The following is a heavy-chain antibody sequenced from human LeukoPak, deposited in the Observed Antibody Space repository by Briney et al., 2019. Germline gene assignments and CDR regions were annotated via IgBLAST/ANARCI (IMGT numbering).Heavy chain of an antibody. CDR2: ISSSSNTI. CDR1: GFTFSSYS. D-gene: IGHD5-24*01. Sequence: GGSLRLSCAASGFTFSSYSMNWVRQAPGKGLEWVSYISSSSNTIYYADSAKGRFTISRDNAKNSLYLQMNSLRAGDTAVYYCARDHNYASDYWGQGTLVTVSS. V-gene: IGHV3-48*04. J-gene: IGHJ4*02. CDR3: ARDHNYASDY.